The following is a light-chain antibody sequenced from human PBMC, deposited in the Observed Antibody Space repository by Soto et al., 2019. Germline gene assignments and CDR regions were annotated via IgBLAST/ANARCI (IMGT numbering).Light chain of an antibody. CDR3: SSYAGSYNLGV. CDR1: SSDVGGYNY. Sequence: QSALTQPPSASGSPGQSVTISCTGTSSDVGGYNYVSWYQQHPGKAPKLMIYEVNKRPSGVPDRFSGSKSGNTASLTVAGLHAEDEAYYYCSSYAGSYNLGVFGTGTKVTVL. V-gene: IGLV2-8*01. CDR2: EVN. J-gene: IGLJ1*01.